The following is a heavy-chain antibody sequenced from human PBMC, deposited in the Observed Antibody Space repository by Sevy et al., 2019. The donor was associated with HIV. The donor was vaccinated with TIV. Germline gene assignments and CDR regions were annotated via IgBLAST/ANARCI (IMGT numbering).Heavy chain of an antibody. D-gene: IGHD3-10*01. CDR3: ARDSFSVGYYGSGSSGALEAVYI. Sequence: GGSLRLSCAASGFTVSSNYMSWVRQAPGKGLEWASVIYSGGSTYYADSVKGRSNISRDNSKNTLYLQMNSLRAEDTAVYYWARDSFSVGYYGSGSSGALEAVYIWVQGTMVTVSS. J-gene: IGHJ3*02. CDR1: GFTVSSNY. V-gene: IGHV3-66*01. CDR2: IYSGGST.